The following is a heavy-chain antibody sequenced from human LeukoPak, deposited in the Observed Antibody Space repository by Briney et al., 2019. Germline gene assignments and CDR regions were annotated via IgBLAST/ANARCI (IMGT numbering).Heavy chain of an antibody. CDR2: IYYSGST. J-gene: IGHJ4*02. V-gene: IGHV4-59*01. D-gene: IGHD2-15*01. CDR3: AREVGYCSGGSCYSYFDY. CDR1: GGSISSYY. Sequence: SETLSLTCTVSGGSISSYYWSWIRQPLGKGLEWIGYIYYSGSTNYNASLTNRVTISVGTSKNQFSLKLSSVTAADTAVYYCAREVGYCSGGSCYSYFDYWGQGTLVTVSS.